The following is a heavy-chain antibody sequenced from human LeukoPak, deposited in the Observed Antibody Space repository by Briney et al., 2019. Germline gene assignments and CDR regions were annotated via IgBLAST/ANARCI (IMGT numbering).Heavy chain of an antibody. V-gene: IGHV4-30-4*01. CDR2: IYYSGST. Sequence: PSETLSLTCTVSGGSISSGDYYWGWIRQPPGKGLEWIGYIYYSGSTYYNPSLKSRVTISVDTSKNQFSLKLSSVTAADTAVYYCARAPGNWYFDLWGRGTLVTVSS. CDR1: GGSISSGDYY. CDR3: ARAPGNWYFDL. J-gene: IGHJ2*01.